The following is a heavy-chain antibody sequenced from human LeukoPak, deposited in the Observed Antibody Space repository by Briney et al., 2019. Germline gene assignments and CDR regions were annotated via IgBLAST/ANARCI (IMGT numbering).Heavy chain of an antibody. J-gene: IGHJ2*01. D-gene: IGHD3-16*01. CDR2: INPGGDST. Sequence: GASVKVSCKASGYTFTTKYIHWVRQAPGQGLDWMGIINPGGDSTTYAQKFQGRVTMTRDTSTSTVYMELSGLRSEDTALYYCATAGGIIEFFDLWGRGTLVTVSS. CDR1: GYTFTTKY. CDR3: ATAGGIIEFFDL. V-gene: IGHV1-46*01.